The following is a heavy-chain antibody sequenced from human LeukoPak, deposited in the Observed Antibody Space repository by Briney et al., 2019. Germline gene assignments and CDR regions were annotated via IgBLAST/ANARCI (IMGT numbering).Heavy chain of an antibody. CDR2: IYSDGGT. CDR1: GFTVSSNY. J-gene: IGHJ6*03. Sequence: GGSLRPACAASGFTVSSNYLSWVRQAPWKGLEWVSVIYSDGGTYYADSVKGRFTISRDNSKNTLYLQMNSLRAEDTGVYYCARSELGYYYYYMDVWGKGTTVTVSS. CDR3: ARSELGYYYYYMDV. D-gene: IGHD7-27*01. V-gene: IGHV3-66*01.